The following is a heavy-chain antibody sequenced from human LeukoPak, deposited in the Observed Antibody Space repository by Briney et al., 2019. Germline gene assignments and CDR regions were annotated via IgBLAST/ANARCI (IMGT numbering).Heavy chain of an antibody. CDR1: GGSLSGYY. Sequence: PSETLSLTCAVYGGSLSGYYWSWIRQPPGKGLEWIGEINYSGRTNYNPSLKSRVTISVDTPKNQFSLELSSVTAADTAVYYCARARSGYSSSWYFVSWGQGTLVTVSS. V-gene: IGHV4-34*01. CDR2: INYSGRT. CDR3: ARARSGYSSSWYFVS. J-gene: IGHJ4*02. D-gene: IGHD6-13*01.